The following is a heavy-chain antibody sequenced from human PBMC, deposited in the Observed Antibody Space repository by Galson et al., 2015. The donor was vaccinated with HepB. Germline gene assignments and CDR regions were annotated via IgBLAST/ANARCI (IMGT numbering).Heavy chain of an antibody. J-gene: IGHJ4*02. CDR3: ARDKYSGYDCLDY. Sequence: SLRLSCAASGFTFSSYAMHWVRQAPGKGLEWVAVISYDGSNKYYADSVKGRFTISRDNSKNTLYLQMNSLRAEDTAVYYCARDKYSGYDCLDYWGQGTLVTVSS. CDR1: GFTFSSYA. CDR2: ISYDGSNK. V-gene: IGHV3-30-3*01. D-gene: IGHD5-12*01.